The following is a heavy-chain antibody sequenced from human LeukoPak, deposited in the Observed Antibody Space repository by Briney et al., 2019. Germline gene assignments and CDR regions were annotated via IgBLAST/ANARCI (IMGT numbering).Heavy chain of an antibody. Sequence: GGSLRLSCAASGFIFSSNAMHWVRQAPGKGLEWVAFIRYDGSNKDYADSVKGRFTISRDNSKNTLYLQMNSLRPEDTAVYCCTKSRGSGSYSPPNYFDPWGQGTLVTVSS. CDR2: IRYDGSNK. J-gene: IGHJ5*02. CDR3: TKSRGSGSYSPPNYFDP. D-gene: IGHD3-10*01. CDR1: GFIFSSNA. V-gene: IGHV3-30*02.